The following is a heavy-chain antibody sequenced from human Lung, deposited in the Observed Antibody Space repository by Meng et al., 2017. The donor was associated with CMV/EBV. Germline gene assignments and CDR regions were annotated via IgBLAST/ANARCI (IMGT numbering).Heavy chain of an antibody. CDR1: GFTFSSYS. J-gene: IGHJ4*02. Sequence: SXAVSGFTFSSYSVNWVRQAPGKGLEWVSSISSNSRYIFYADSVKGRFTITRDNAKNALHLQMNSLRDEDTAVYYCARVHCSRGSYSFDYWGQGTLVTVPQ. D-gene: IGHD2-15*01. CDR2: ISSNSRYI. V-gene: IGHV3-21*01. CDR3: ARVHCSRGSYSFDY.